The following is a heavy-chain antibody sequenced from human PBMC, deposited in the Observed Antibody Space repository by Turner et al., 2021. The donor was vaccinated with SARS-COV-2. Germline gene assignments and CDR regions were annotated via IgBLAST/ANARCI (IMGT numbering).Heavy chain of an antibody. D-gene: IGHD6-19*01. Sequence: VQMVQSGPEVTKPGASVPVSCETSGYTFSAYNIHWVRQAPGQGLEWMAWINPKSGDTEFAQKFQGRVTVTRDMSISTAYMGLNNLRSDDTAVYYCARVGGSGWYGSWGQGTLVAVSS. J-gene: IGHJ4*02. CDR1: GYTFSAYN. CDR2: INPKSGDT. CDR3: ARVGGSGWYGS. V-gene: IGHV1-2*02.